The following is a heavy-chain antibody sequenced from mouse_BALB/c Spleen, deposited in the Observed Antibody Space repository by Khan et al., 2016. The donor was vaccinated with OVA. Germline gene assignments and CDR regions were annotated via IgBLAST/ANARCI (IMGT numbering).Heavy chain of an antibody. J-gene: IGHJ2*01. CDR1: GYSITSDYA. Sequence: EVKLLESGPGLVKPSQSLSLTCTVTGYSITSDYAWNWIRQFPGNRLEWMGFITYSGNTNYNPSLKSRISVTRDTSKNQFFLQLNSVTTEDTATYYCARMYGRDFDYWGQGTTLTVSS. V-gene: IGHV3-2*02. CDR3: ARMYGRDFDY. D-gene: IGHD2-10*02. CDR2: ITYSGNT.